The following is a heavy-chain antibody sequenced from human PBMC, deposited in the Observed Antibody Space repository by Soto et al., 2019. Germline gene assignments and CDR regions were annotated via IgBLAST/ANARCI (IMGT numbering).Heavy chain of an antibody. CDR1: GGSFSTGGPY. Sequence: QVQLQESGPGLVRPSQTLSLTCTVTGGSFSTGGPYWSWLRQHTVKGLEWIGSIRDGETTYYNPYLKSRVNMSMDTSKRQLSLDMRSLTVADTAIYFCARGRDYSKTAYWGQGTLVTVSS. J-gene: IGHJ4*02. CDR2: IRDGETT. D-gene: IGHD4-4*01. V-gene: IGHV4-31*03. CDR3: ARGRDYSKTAY.